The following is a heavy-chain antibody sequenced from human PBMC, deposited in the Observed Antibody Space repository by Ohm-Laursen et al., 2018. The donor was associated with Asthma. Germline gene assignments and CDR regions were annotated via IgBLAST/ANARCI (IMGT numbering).Heavy chain of an antibody. Sequence: SLRLSCAASGFTFNTYWMSWVRQAPGKGLEWVANINQDGSQKYYADSVKGRFTISRDNAKSSLYLQMNSLTVEDTAVYYCARDPPVTTVTTGEYFDYWGQGTLVTVTS. CDR1: GFTFNTYW. CDR2: INQDGSQK. CDR3: ARDPPVTTVTTGEYFDY. J-gene: IGHJ4*02. D-gene: IGHD4-17*01. V-gene: IGHV3-7*03.